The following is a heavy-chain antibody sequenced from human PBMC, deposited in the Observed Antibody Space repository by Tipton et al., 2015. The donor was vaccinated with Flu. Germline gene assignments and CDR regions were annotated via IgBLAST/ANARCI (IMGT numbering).Heavy chain of an antibody. J-gene: IGHJ3*02. CDR2: INTDGSLT. V-gene: IGHV3-74*01. Sequence: SLRLSCVASEFTFSTYWMHWVRQGPGEGLVWVSRINTDGSLTNYADSAKGRFTISRDNAKKSLYLQMNSLRAEDTAVYYCARVYSSSSGRNAFDIWGQGTMVTVSS. CDR3: ARVYSSSSGRNAFDI. D-gene: IGHD6-6*01. CDR1: EFTFSTYW.